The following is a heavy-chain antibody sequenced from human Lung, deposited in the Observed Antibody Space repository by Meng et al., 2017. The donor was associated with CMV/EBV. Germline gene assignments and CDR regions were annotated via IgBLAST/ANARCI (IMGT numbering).Heavy chain of an antibody. J-gene: IGHJ4*02. CDR1: DYNLTGYG. V-gene: IGHV1-18*01. Sequence: QLQLVQSRPEGKKPGASVKVSCKASDYNLTGYGVCGVRQAPGQGLEWMAWLGAHPGDTSHAPKFLGRVTVTADTATATAYMELRSLRSDDTAVYYCARGTPGRSYCDYWGLGTLVTVSS. D-gene: IGHD3-10*01. CDR2: LGAHPGDT. CDR3: ARGTPGRSYCDY.